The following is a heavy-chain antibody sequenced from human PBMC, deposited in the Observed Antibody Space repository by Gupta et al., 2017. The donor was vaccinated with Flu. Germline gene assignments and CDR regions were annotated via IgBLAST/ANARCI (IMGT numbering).Heavy chain of an antibody. CDR1: GFSSRDYA. CDR3: GKDLSPGGMDV. CDR2: IYWNSDRR. V-gene: IGHV3-9*02. Sequence: EAPLVESGGGLLQPGRSLRLSCVGSGFSSRDYAIHWVRQAPGKGLEWVAGIYWNSDRRGYADSVKGRFTIFRDNAKNSLYLQMDSLETEDTAVYYCGKDLSPGGMDVWGQGTAVNVSS. J-gene: IGHJ6*02.